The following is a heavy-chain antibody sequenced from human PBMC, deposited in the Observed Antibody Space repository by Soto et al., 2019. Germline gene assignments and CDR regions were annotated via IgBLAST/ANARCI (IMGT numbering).Heavy chain of an antibody. V-gene: IGHV3-74*01. J-gene: IGHJ4*02. CDR2: IDHDGPT. D-gene: IGHD4-4*01. CDR1: GFTFSNYW. CDR3: VRDSNGDY. Sequence: EVQLLESGGGLVQPGGSLRLSCAGSGFTFSNYWMHWVRQAPGKGLEWVSRIDHDGPTDYADSVRGRFTISRDNAENTMYLKMNSLRPEDTAVYYCVRDSNGDYWGQGNLVTVSS.